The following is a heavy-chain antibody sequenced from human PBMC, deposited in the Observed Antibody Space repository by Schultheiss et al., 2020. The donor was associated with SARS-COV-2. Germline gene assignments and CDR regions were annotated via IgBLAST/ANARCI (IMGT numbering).Heavy chain of an antibody. V-gene: IGHV4-34*01. D-gene: IGHD6-6*01. Sequence: SETLSLTCAVYGGSFSGYYWSWIRQPPGKGLEWIGYIYYSGSTNYNPSLKSRVTISVDKSKNQFSLKLSSVTAADTAVYYCARQIAARHPPYTWGQGTLVTVSS. J-gene: IGHJ5*02. CDR2: IYYSGST. CDR1: GGSFSGYY. CDR3: ARQIAARHPPYT.